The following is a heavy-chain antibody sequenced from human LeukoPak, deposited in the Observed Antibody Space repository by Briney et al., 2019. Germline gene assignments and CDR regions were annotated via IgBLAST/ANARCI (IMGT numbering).Heavy chain of an antibody. Sequence: ASVKVSCKASGYTFTSYGISWVRQAPGQGLEWMGWISAYNGNTNYAQKLQGRVTMTTDTSTSTAYMELRSLRSDDTAVYYCAREEPNWTSTSCYPYYWGQGTLVTVSS. D-gene: IGHD2-2*01. CDR3: AREEPNWTSTSCYPYY. CDR1: GYTFTSYG. V-gene: IGHV1-18*01. J-gene: IGHJ4*02. CDR2: ISAYNGNT.